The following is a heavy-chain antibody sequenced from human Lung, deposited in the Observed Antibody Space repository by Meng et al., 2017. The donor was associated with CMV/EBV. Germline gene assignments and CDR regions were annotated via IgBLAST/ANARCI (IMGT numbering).Heavy chain of an antibody. CDR2: IDDSGST. Sequence: VQLRGSGPGLVKPSGTLSLTCGVSGVSISSNIPWTWVRQPPGKGLEWIGDIDDSGSTNYNPSLNSRISISLDKSKNHFSLKVNSVTAADTAVYYCARGKQDAWELLAYWGQGALVTVSS. D-gene: IGHD1-26*01. J-gene: IGHJ4*02. V-gene: IGHV4-4*02. CDR3: ARGKQDAWELLAY. CDR1: GVSISSNIP.